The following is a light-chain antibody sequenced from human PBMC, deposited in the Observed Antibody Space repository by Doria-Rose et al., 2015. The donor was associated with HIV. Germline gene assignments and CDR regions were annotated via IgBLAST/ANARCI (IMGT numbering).Light chain of an antibody. CDR2: RAS. V-gene: IGKV3-15*01. Sequence: ATLSVSPGERATLSCRASQGIGSDLAWYQQKPGQAPRLLIYRASIRATGIPPRFTGGGSGTEFNLTISSLQSEDFAVYFCQQYSQWPPYTFGQGTKLEVK. CDR1: QGIGSD. J-gene: IGKJ2*01. CDR3: QQYSQWPPYT.